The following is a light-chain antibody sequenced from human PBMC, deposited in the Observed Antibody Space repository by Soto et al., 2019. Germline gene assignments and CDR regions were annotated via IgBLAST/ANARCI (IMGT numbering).Light chain of an antibody. V-gene: IGKV3-11*01. CDR2: DAS. CDR1: RSVRSY. CDR3: QQRYAWLPIT. J-gene: IGKJ5*01. Sequence: EIVLTQSPATLSLSPGERATLSCRASRSVRSYLAWYQQKPGQAPRLLIYDASNRDAGIPARFSGSGSETDFTLTISNLEPEDFAVYYGQQRYAWLPITFDQETRLEIK.